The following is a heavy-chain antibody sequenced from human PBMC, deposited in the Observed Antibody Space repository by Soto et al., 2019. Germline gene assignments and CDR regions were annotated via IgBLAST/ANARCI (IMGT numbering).Heavy chain of an antibody. V-gene: IGHV1-58*01. D-gene: IGHD5-18*01. CDR2: IVVGSGNT. J-gene: IGHJ6*01. Sequence: SVKVSCKASGFTFTRSAVQWVRQALGQRLEWIGWIVVGSGNTIYAQKLQERVTITRDMSTSTAYMELSSLRSEDTAVYYCAAASASLYGYSNGMDVWGQGTTVSVSS. CDR1: GFTFTRSA. CDR3: AAASASLYGYSNGMDV.